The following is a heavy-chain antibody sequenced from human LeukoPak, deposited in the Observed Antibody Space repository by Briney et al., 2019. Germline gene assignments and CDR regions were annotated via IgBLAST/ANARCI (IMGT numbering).Heavy chain of an antibody. CDR3: ARDVVPLGSWSIDY. Sequence: PGGSLRLSCAASGFTFSDYYMSWIRQAPGKGLEWVSYISSSNRYTNYADSVKGRFTNSRDNAKNSLYLQMNSLRDEDSAVYYCARDVVPLGSWSIDYWGQGTLVTVSS. CDR1: GFTFSDYY. CDR2: ISSSNRYT. J-gene: IGHJ4*02. V-gene: IGHV3-11*06. D-gene: IGHD6-13*01.